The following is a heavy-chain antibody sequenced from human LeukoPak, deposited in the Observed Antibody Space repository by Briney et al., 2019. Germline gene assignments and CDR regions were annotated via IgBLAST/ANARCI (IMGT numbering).Heavy chain of an antibody. D-gene: IGHD2-21*02. Sequence: GGSLRLSCVAFGFTFTTYWMNWVRKAQGKGLEWVANIKQDGSETYYVDSVKGRFTISRDNGRNSLFLQMGSLRVEDTAVYYCARDHTLVVTAMFDYWGQGTLVTVSS. V-gene: IGHV3-7*01. CDR2: IKQDGSET. CDR3: ARDHTLVVTAMFDY. CDR1: GFTFTTYW. J-gene: IGHJ4*02.